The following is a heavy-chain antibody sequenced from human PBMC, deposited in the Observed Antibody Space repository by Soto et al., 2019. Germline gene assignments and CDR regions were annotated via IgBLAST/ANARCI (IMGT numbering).Heavy chain of an antibody. V-gene: IGHV4-39*01. D-gene: IGHD2-15*01. Sequence: PSETLSLTCTVSAGSISSSSYHWGWIRQPPGKGLEWIGSIYYSGSTYYNPSLKSRVTISVDTSKNQFSLKLSSVTAADTAVYYCASRVESSTRYYYYYYMDVWGKGTTVTVSS. J-gene: IGHJ6*03. CDR2: IYYSGST. CDR3: ASRVESSTRYYYYYYMDV. CDR1: AGSISSSSYH.